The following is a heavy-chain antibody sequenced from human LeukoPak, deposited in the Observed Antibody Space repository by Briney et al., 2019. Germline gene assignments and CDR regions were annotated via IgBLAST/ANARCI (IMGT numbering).Heavy chain of an antibody. Sequence: SQTLSLTCTVSGGSISSGSYYWSWIRQPAGKGLEWIGRIYTSGSTNYNPSLKSRVTMSVDTSKNQFSLKLSSVTAADTAVYYCARDGMATDDAFDIWGQGTMVTVSS. D-gene: IGHD5-24*01. CDR2: IYTSGST. V-gene: IGHV4-61*02. J-gene: IGHJ3*02. CDR3: ARDGMATDDAFDI. CDR1: GGSISSGSYY.